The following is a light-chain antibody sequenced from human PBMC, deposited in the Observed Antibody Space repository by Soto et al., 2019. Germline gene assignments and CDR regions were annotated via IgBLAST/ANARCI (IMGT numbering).Light chain of an antibody. Sequence: AIQLTQSPSSLSASVGDRVTITCRASEGISSALAWFQQKPGKAPKLLIYDASSLESGVPSRFSCSGSGTDFTLTISSLQPEDCATYFCQQFNDNPRMYTFGQGTKLEIK. CDR1: EGISSA. CDR2: DAS. CDR3: QQFNDNPRMYT. V-gene: IGKV1D-13*01. J-gene: IGKJ2*01.